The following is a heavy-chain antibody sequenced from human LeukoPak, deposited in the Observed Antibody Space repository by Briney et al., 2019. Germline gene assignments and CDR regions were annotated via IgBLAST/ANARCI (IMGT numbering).Heavy chain of an antibody. D-gene: IGHD1/OR15-1a*01. J-gene: IGHJ3*02. CDR3: ARNKPLYPFDI. CDR1: GGSISTYY. Sequence: SEPLSLTFTVSGGSISTYYWSWIRQPPGKGLEWIGYIYYSGSTYYNPSLKSRVTISVDTSKNQFSLKLNGVTAADTAVYYCARNKPLYPFDIWGQGTMVTVSS. V-gene: IGHV4-59*01. CDR2: IYYSGST.